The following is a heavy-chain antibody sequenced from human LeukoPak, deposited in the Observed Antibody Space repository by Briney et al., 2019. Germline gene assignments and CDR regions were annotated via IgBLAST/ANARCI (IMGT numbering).Heavy chain of an antibody. D-gene: IGHD6-13*01. CDR1: GYSFTTYW. Sequence: GESLKISCRASGYSFTTYWIGWVRQMPGKGLEWMGVIFPADSDTRYSPSFQGQVTISADKSISTAYLQWSSLRASDTAMYYCASVYSSTSWDYWGQGTLVTVSS. CDR2: IFPADSDT. CDR3: ASVYSSTSWDY. V-gene: IGHV5-51*01. J-gene: IGHJ4*02.